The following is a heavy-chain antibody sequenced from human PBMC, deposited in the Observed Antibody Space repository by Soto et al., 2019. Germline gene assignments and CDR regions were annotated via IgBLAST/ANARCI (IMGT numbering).Heavy chain of an antibody. CDR3: AKAEIEAYSSGWMGYYYYYYGMDV. J-gene: IGHJ6*02. V-gene: IGHV3-30*18. CDR2: ISYDGSNK. CDR1: GFTFSSYG. Sequence: QVQLVESGGGVVQPGRSLRLSCAASGFTFSSYGMHWVRQAPGKGLEWVAVISYDGSNKYYADSVKGQFTISRDNSKNTLYLQMNSLRAEDTAVYYCAKAEIEAYSSGWMGYYYYYYGMDVWGQGTTVTVSS. D-gene: IGHD6-19*01.